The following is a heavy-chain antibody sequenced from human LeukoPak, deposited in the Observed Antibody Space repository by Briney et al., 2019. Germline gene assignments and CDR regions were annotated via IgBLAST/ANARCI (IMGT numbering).Heavy chain of an antibody. V-gene: IGHV1-2*04. Sequence: AASVKVSCKASGYTFTGYYMHWVRQAPGQGLEWMGWINPNSGGTNYAQKFQGWVTMTRDTSISTAYMELSRLRSDDTAVYYCARDRYGGSLDYWGQGTLVTVSS. CDR1: GYTFTGYY. CDR3: ARDRYGGSLDY. CDR2: INPNSGGT. J-gene: IGHJ4*02. D-gene: IGHD4-23*01.